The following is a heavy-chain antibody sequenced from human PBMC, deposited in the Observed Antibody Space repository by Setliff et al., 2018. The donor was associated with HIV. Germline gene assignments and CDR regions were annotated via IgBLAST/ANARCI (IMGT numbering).Heavy chain of an antibody. J-gene: IGHJ3*02. Sequence: SETLSLTCTVSGGSIGSGSYYWTWIRQPAGKGLEWIGRVSSRGDTNYNPSLKSRVTMSVDTSKNQFSLKLTSVTASDTAVYYCARRNSGWYDAFDIWGQGTMVTVSS. V-gene: IGHV4-61*02. CDR3: ARRNSGWYDAFDI. CDR1: GGSIGSGSYY. D-gene: IGHD6-19*01. CDR2: VSSRGDT.